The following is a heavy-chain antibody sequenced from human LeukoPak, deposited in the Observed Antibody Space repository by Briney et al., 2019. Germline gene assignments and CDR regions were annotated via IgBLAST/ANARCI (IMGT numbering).Heavy chain of an antibody. CDR1: RYTFTSYY. Sequence: ASVKVSCKASRYTFTSYYMHWVRQAPGQGLEWMGWINPNSGGTKYAQKFQGRVTMTRDTSISTAYMELSSLRSDDTALYYCARDPYGSGNRYYYMDVWGKGTTVTVSS. D-gene: IGHD3-10*01. CDR3: ARDPYGSGNRYYYMDV. V-gene: IGHV1-2*02. CDR2: INPNSGGT. J-gene: IGHJ6*03.